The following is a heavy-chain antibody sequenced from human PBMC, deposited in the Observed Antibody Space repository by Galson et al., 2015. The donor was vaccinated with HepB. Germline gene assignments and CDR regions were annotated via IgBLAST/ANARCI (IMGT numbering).Heavy chain of an antibody. D-gene: IGHD3-10*01. V-gene: IGHV1-18*04. CDR3: ARGGFEVWGIITHYYYGMDA. CDR1: GYTFTSYG. CDR2: ISAYNGNT. Sequence: SVKVSCKASGYTFTSYGISWVRQAPGQGLEWMGWISAYNGNTNYAQKLQGRVTMTTDTSTSTAYMELRSLRSDDTAVYYCARGGFEVWGIITHYYYGMDAWCQVTTFSVSS. J-gene: IGHJ6*02.